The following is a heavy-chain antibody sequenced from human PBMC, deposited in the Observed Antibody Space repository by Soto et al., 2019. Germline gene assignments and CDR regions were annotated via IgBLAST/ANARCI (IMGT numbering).Heavy chain of an antibody. CDR2: ISGSGGST. D-gene: IGHD6-19*01. V-gene: IGHV3-23*01. CDR3: ATTPVEQWLVVTGQIPSWGGY. Sequence: GGSLRLSCAASGFTFSSYAMSWVRQAPGKGLEWVSAISGSGGSTYYADSVKGRFTISRDNSKNTLYLQMNSLRAEDTAVYYCATTPVEQWLVVTGQIPSWGGYWGQGTLVTVSS. CDR1: GFTFSSYA. J-gene: IGHJ4*02.